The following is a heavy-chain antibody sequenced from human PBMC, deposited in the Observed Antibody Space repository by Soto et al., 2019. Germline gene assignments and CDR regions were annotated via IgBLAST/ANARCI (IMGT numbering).Heavy chain of an antibody. CDR3: AKNSDAYCSGTSCYPGEGYYYYGLDV. J-gene: IGHJ6*02. CDR2: ISYDGSNK. CDR1: GFTFSSYG. Sequence: QVQLVESGGGVVQPGRSLRLSCAASGFTFSSYGMHWVRQAPGKGLEWVAVISYDGSNKYYADSVKGRFTISRDNSKNALYLQMNRLRAEDTAVYYCAKNSDAYCSGTSCYPGEGYYYYGLDVWGQGTTVTVSS. V-gene: IGHV3-30*18. D-gene: IGHD2-2*01.